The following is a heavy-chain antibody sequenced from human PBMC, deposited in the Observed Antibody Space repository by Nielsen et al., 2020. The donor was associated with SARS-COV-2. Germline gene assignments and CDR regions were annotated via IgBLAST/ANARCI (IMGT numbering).Heavy chain of an antibody. V-gene: IGHV3-23*01. CDR1: GFTSSDSA. D-gene: IGHD3-10*01. CDR3: TKEGSLGYFVS. CDR2: INNINGGET. Sequence: GGSLRLSCGASGFTSSDSAMGWVRQAPGKGLEWVSTINNINGGETHYADFVKGRSTISRDTSKNTLFLQMSSLRVEDTALYYCTKEGSLGYFVSWGPGTLVTVSS. J-gene: IGHJ4*02.